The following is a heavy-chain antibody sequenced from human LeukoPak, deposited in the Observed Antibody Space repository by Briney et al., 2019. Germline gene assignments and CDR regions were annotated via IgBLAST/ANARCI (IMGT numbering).Heavy chain of an antibody. J-gene: IGHJ3*02. Sequence: SSVTVSFKSTVGAFSICAISWVRQPPGPGLEWVGRIIPIFGTANYAKKFQGRVTITKDESTSTAYMELSSLRSEDTAVYYCAREGIVVTKDAFDIWGQGTMVTVSS. D-gene: IGHD2-2*01. CDR1: VGAFSICA. CDR3: AREGIVVTKDAFDI. CDR2: IIPIFGTA. V-gene: IGHV1-69*05.